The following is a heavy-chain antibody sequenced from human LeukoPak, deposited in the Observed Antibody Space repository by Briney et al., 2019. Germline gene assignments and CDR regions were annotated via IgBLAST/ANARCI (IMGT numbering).Heavy chain of an antibody. D-gene: IGHD3-16*01. Sequence: AAVKVSCKASGYTFTGYYMHWVRQAPGQGLEWMGWINPNSSGTNYAQKFQGRFTMTRDTSNSTAYMEMSRLRSDDTAVYYCALWRWGRTCDYWGEGTLVTVSS. CDR1: GYTFTGYY. V-gene: IGHV1-2*02. CDR3: ALWRWGRTCDY. CDR2: INPNSSGT. J-gene: IGHJ4*02.